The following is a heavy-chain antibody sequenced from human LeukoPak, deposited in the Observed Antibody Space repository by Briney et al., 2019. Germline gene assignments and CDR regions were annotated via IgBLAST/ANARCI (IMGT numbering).Heavy chain of an antibody. J-gene: IGHJ4*02. D-gene: IGHD7-27*01. CDR3: ASRKLGNDY. Sequence: SETLSLTCAVYGGSFNGYYWSWIRQPPGKGLEWIGEINHSGSTNYNPSLKSRVTISADTSQNQFSLKLSSVTAADTAVYYCASRKLGNDYWGQGTLVTVSS. V-gene: IGHV4-34*01. CDR1: GGSFNGYY. CDR2: INHSGST.